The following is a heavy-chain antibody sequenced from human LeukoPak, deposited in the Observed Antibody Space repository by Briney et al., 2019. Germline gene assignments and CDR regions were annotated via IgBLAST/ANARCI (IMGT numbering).Heavy chain of an antibody. CDR2: IRHDGSYQ. CDR1: GFTFSSYG. CDR3: AKNRDSSDYPRDFDF. Sequence: GGSPRLSCAAFGFTFSSYGMHWVRQTPGKGLEWVAFIRHDGSYQQYADSVKGRFTVSRDNSKDVVYLQMNSLRTEDTAVYYCAKNRDSSDYPRDFDFWGQGTLVTVSS. J-gene: IGHJ4*02. V-gene: IGHV3-30*02. D-gene: IGHD3-22*01.